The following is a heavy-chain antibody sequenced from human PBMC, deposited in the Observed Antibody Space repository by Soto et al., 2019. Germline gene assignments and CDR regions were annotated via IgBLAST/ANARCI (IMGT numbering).Heavy chain of an antibody. J-gene: IGHJ4*02. CDR2: IYYSEST. Sequence: SDTLSLTCTVSGGSISIGGYYWSWILHHPGKGLEWIGYIYYSESTYYNPSLNSRVTISVDTSKNQFSLKLSSVTAADTAVYYCARGADVEESYRPLAYWGERTLVSLSS. CDR1: GGSISIGGYY. D-gene: IGHD1-26*01. V-gene: IGHV4-31*03. CDR3: ARGADVEESYRPLAY.